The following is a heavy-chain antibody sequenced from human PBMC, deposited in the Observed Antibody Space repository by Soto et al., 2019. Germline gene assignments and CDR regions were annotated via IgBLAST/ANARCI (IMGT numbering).Heavy chain of an antibody. CDR2: IIPILGIA. Sequence: QVQLVQSGAEVKKPGSSVKVSCKASGGTFSSYTISWVRQAPGQGLEWMGRIIPILGIANYAQKFQGRVTITADKSTSTDYMELSSLRSEDTAVYYCARAYCSSTSCLLDKSYWGQGTLVTVSS. J-gene: IGHJ4*02. D-gene: IGHD2-2*01. V-gene: IGHV1-69*02. CDR3: ARAYCSSTSCLLDKSY. CDR1: GGTFSSYT.